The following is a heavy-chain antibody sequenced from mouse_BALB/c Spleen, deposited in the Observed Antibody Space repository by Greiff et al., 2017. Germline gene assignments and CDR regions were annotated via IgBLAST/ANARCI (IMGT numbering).Heavy chain of an antibody. Sequence: EVQLVESGGGLVQPGGSLKLSCAASGFTFSSYGMSWVRQTPDKRLELVATINSNGGSTYYPDSVKGRFTISRDNAKNTLYLQMSSLKSEDTAMYYCARDDTTAGALYWGQGTLVTVSA. J-gene: IGHJ3*01. CDR2: INSNGGST. CDR3: ARDDTTAGALY. D-gene: IGHD1-2*01. V-gene: IGHV5-6-3*01. CDR1: GFTFSSYG.